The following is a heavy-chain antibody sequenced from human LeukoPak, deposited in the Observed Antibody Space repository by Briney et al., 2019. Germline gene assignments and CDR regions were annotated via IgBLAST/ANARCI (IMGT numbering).Heavy chain of an antibody. V-gene: IGHV1-69*04. CDR3: ARVPRIAAAGTDFDY. D-gene: IGHD6-13*01. CDR1: GGTFSSYA. Sequence: SVKVSCKASGGTFSSYAISWVRQAPGQGVEWMGRIIPILGIANYAQKFQGRVTITADKSTSTAYMELSSLRSEDTAVYYCARVPRIAAAGTDFDYWGQGTLVTVS. CDR2: IIPILGIA. J-gene: IGHJ4*02.